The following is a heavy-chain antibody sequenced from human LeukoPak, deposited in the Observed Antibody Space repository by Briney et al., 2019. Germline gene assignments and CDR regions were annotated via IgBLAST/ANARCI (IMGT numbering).Heavy chain of an antibody. V-gene: IGHV1-69*08. CDR2: ITPVIETA. Sequence: ASVKVSCKTSGGTFLSHTFSWVRQAPGHELEWIGKITPVIETAKYAQTFQGRVSIYTDKDTTTVYMDLSGLRPDDTADYYCARVNLRGSNYNWFDPWGQGTRVIVSS. J-gene: IGHJ5*02. D-gene: IGHD3-10*01. CDR1: GGTFLSHT. CDR3: ARVNLRGSNYNWFDP.